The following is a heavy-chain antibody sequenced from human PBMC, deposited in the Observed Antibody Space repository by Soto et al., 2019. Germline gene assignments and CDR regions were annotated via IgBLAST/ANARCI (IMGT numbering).Heavy chain of an antibody. CDR1: GFTFSSYS. V-gene: IGHV3-21*01. CDR3: ARPMDAYYYGMDV. J-gene: IGHJ6*02. CDR2: ISSSSSYI. Sequence: EVQLVESGGGLVKPGGSLRLSCAASGFTFSSYSMNWVRQAPGKGLEWVSSISSSSSYIYYADSVKGRFTISRDNAKNSLYLQMNSLRAEDTAVYYCARPMDAYYYGMDVWGQGTTVTVSS. D-gene: IGHD3-10*01.